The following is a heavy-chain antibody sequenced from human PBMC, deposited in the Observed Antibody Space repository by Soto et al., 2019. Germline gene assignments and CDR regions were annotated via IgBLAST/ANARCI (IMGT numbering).Heavy chain of an antibody. CDR1: GCSVPTAACY. J-gene: IGHJ4*02. Sequence: SESLSNTYTISGCSVPTAACYWSWIRQTPGKGLEWIGHIYEGGRTYSNPSLMSRATISLDTSKNLFSLNLKSVTASDTAVYYCTRGPSGDKVDFWGQGLLV. CDR2: IYEGGRT. V-gene: IGHV4-30-4*08. CDR3: TRGPSGDKVDF. D-gene: IGHD7-27*01.